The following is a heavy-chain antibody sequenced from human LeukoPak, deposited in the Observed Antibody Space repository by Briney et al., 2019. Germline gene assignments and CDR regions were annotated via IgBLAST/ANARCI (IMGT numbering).Heavy chain of an antibody. V-gene: IGHV5-51*01. CDR3: AKDPPDSSSAHSSSWSFDY. J-gene: IGHJ4*02. CDR2: IYPGDSDT. D-gene: IGHD6-13*01. Sequence: GESLKISCKGSGYSFTSYWIGWVRQMPGKGLEWMGIIYPGDSDTRYSPSFQGQVTISADKSISTAYLQWSSLKASDTAMYYCAKDPPDSSSAHSSSWSFDYWGQGTLVTVSS. CDR1: GYSFTSYW.